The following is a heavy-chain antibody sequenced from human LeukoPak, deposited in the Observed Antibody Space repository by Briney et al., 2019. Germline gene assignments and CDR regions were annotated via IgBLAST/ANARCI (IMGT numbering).Heavy chain of an antibody. D-gene: IGHD3-16*02. CDR1: GGSISTSNYY. CDR2: IFYSGST. V-gene: IGHV4-39*07. J-gene: IGHJ4*02. CDR3: ARGYYDYVWGSYRYTFDY. Sequence: SKTLSLTCTVSGGSISTSNYYWGWVRQPPGQGLEWIGNIFYSGSTYYSPSLKSRVTISLDTSRNQFSLRLSSVTAADTAVYYCARGYYDYVWGSYRYTFDYWGQGTLVTVSS.